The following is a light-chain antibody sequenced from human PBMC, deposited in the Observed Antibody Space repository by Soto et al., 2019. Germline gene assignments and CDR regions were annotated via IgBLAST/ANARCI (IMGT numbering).Light chain of an antibody. CDR1: SSDVGAYTS. J-gene: IGLJ1*01. CDR2: EVS. V-gene: IGLV2-14*01. CDR3: TSYTSDNRSYV. Sequence: QSALTQPPSASESPGQSVTISCTGTSSDVGAYTSVSWYRQHPGKAPKLMIYEVSNRPSGVSNRFSGSKSANTASLTISGLQADDEAHYYCTSYTSDNRSYVFGTGTKVTV.